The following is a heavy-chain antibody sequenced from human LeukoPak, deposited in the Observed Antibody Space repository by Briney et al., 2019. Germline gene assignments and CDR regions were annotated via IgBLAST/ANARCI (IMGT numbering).Heavy chain of an antibody. CDR2: IYPGDSDT. Sequence: GESLKISCKGSGYSFTSYWIGWVRQMPGKGLEWMGIIYPGDSDTRYSPSFQGQVTISADKSISTAYLQWSSLKASDTAMYYCARHRSSSWYRGWNYYYGMDVWGQGTTVTVSS. CDR1: GYSFTSYW. J-gene: IGHJ6*02. V-gene: IGHV5-51*01. D-gene: IGHD6-13*01. CDR3: ARHRSSSWYRGWNYYYGMDV.